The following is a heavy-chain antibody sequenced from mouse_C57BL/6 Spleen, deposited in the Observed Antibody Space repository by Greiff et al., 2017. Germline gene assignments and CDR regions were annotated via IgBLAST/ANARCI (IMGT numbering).Heavy chain of an antibody. Sequence: QVQLKQPGTELVKPGASVKLSCKASGYTFTSYWMHWVKQRPGQGLEWIGNINPSNGGTNYNETFKSKATLTVDKSSSTAYMQLSSLTSEVSAVYYYARTTVPWFAYWGQGTLVTVSA. V-gene: IGHV1-53*01. J-gene: IGHJ3*01. CDR2: INPSNGGT. CDR3: ARTTVPWFAY. CDR1: GYTFTSYW. D-gene: IGHD2-13*01.